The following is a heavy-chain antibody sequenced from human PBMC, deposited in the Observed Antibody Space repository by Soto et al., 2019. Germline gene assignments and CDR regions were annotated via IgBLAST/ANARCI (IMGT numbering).Heavy chain of an antibody. J-gene: IGHJ5*02. D-gene: IGHD5-12*01. CDR3: ARKKFSGYVNWFDP. CDR2: IIPIFGTA. CDR1: GGTFSSYA. V-gene: IGHV1-69*13. Sequence: SVKVSCKASGGTFSSYAISWVRQAPGQGLEWMGGIIPIFGTANYAQKFQGRVTITADESTSTAYMELSSLRSEDTAVYYCARKKFSGYVNWFDPWGQGTLVTVSS.